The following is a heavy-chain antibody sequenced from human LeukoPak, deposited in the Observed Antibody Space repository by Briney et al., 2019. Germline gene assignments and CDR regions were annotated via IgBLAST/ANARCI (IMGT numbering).Heavy chain of an antibody. V-gene: IGHV3-23*01. D-gene: IGHD6-19*01. CDR1: GFTFSNYD. J-gene: IGHJ5*02. Sequence: GGSLRLSCAASGFTFSNYDMSWVRQAPGKGLEWVSSISDSGGSTYYADSVKGRFTISRDNSKNTLYLQMNNLRAADTAVYYCAKDLSRAVAADWFDPWDQGSLVTVSS. CDR2: ISDSGGST. CDR3: AKDLSRAVAADWFDP.